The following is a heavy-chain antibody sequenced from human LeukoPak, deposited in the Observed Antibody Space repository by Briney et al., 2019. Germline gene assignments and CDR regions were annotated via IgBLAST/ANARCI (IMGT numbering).Heavy chain of an antibody. Sequence: ASVKVSCKASGYTFTSYGISWVRQAPGQGLGWMGWISAYNGNTNYAQKLQGRVTMTTDTSTSTAYMELRSLRSDDTAVYYCARDPKRYCSSTSCSYWDHWGQGTLVTVSS. CDR3: ARDPKRYCSSTSCSYWDH. V-gene: IGHV1-18*01. J-gene: IGHJ4*02. CDR1: GYTFTSYG. CDR2: ISAYNGNT. D-gene: IGHD2-2*01.